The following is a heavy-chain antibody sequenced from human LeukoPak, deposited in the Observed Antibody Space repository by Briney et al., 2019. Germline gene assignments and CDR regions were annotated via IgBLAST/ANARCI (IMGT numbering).Heavy chain of an antibody. V-gene: IGHV3-15*01. CDR2: IKSKTDGGTT. CDR3: TTEPYYDILTGYYPIDY. D-gene: IGHD3-9*01. CDR1: GFTFSNAW. Sequence: GGSLRLSCAASGFTFSNAWMSWVRQAPGKRLEWVGRIKSKTDGGTTDYAAPVKGRFTISRDDSKNTLYLQMNSLKTEDTAVYYCTTEPYYDILTGYYPIDYWGQGTLVTVSS. J-gene: IGHJ4*02.